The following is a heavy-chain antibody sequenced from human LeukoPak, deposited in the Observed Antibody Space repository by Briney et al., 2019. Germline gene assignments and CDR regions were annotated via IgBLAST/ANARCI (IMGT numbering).Heavy chain of an antibody. J-gene: IGHJ4*02. CDR2: IRFDGTNK. D-gene: IGHD1-26*01. CDR3: AKDQRWELLYYFDY. V-gene: IGHV3-30*02. CDR1: GFTFSYYG. Sequence: GGSLRLSCAASGFTFSYYGMHWVRQAPGKGLEWVAFIRFDGTNKHYADSVKGRFTISRDNSKNTLYLQMNSLRAEDTAVYYCAKDQRWELLYYFDYWGQGTLVTVSS.